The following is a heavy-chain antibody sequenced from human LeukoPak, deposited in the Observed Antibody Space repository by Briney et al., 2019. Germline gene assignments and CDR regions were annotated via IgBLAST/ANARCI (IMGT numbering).Heavy chain of an antibody. J-gene: IGHJ6*03. CDR2: IYYSGST. CDR1: GGSISSYY. CDR3: ARESLRFLNYYYMDV. D-gene: IGHD3-3*01. V-gene: IGHV4-59*01. Sequence: SETLSLTCTVSGGSISSYYWSWIRQPPGKGLEWIGYIYYSGSTNYNPSLKSRVTISVDTSKNQFSLKLSSVTAADTAVYYCARESLRFLNYYYMDVWGKGTTVTVSS.